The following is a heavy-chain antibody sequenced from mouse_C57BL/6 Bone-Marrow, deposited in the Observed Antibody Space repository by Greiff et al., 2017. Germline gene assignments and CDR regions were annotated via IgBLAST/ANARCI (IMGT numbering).Heavy chain of an antibody. CDR3: SGRNYYGSSRPFDY. V-gene: IGHV1-55*01. CDR1: GYTFTSYW. CDR2: IYPGSGST. D-gene: IGHD1-1*01. J-gene: IGHJ2*01. Sequence: VQLQQPGAELVKPGASVKMSCKASGYTFTSYWITWVKQRPGQGLEWIGDIYPGSGSTNYHAKFKSKATLTVDTSSSTAYMQLSSLTSEVSAVYYCSGRNYYGSSRPFDYWGQGTTLTVSS.